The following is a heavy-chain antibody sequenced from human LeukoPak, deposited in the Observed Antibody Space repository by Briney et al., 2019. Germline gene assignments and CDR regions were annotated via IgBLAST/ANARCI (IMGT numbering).Heavy chain of an antibody. V-gene: IGHV4-34*01. Sequence: PSETLSLTCAVYGGSFSDYSGSWIRQPPGKGLEWTGEIDHSGSTSYNPSLKSRLTISVDTSKKQFSLKLNSVTAADTAVYYCAARLPTDYWGQGTLVTVSS. CDR2: IDHSGST. D-gene: IGHD5-12*01. CDR1: GGSFSDYS. J-gene: IGHJ4*02. CDR3: AARLPTDY.